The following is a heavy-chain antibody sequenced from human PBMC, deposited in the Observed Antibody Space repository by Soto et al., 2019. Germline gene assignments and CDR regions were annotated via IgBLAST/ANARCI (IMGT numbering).Heavy chain of an antibody. Sequence: HPGGSLRLSCAASGFTFSSYAMHWVRQAPGKGLEWVAVISYDGSNKYYADSVKGRFTISRDNSKNTLYLQMNSLRAEDTAVYYCARDVLAAGTYWGQGTLVTVSS. CDR2: ISYDGSNK. V-gene: IGHV3-30-3*01. J-gene: IGHJ4*02. CDR1: GFTFSSYA. CDR3: ARDVLAAGTY. D-gene: IGHD6-13*01.